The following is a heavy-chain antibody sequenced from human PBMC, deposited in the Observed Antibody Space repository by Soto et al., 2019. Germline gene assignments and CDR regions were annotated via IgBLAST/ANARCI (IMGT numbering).Heavy chain of an antibody. CDR1: GSSISSYY. V-gene: IGHV4-59*01. Sequence: SETLFLTCTFSGSSISSYYWSWIRQPPGKGLEWIGYIYYSGSTNYNPSLKSRVTISVDTSKNQFSLKLSSVTAADTAVYYCARGLYYDETYYFDYWGQGTLVTVSS. CDR3: ARGLYYDETYYFDY. D-gene: IGHD2-8*01. CDR2: IYYSGST. J-gene: IGHJ4*02.